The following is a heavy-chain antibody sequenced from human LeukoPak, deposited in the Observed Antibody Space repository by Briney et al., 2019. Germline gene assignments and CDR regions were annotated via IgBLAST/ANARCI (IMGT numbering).Heavy chain of an antibody. Sequence: TKTLTLTCTVTGGSISSYYRSWIRQPPGKGLEWIGHIYYSRDTSYNPSLNSRVTISVNTSKNQFSMKLSPVTSVNTGVNYCARDRPPNWNDAYYYGMDGWGRETKVSVSS. V-gene: IGHV4-59*01. J-gene: IGHJ6*02. CDR1: GGSISSYY. CDR2: IYYSRDT. CDR3: ARDRPPNWNDAYYYGMDG. D-gene: IGHD1-1*01.